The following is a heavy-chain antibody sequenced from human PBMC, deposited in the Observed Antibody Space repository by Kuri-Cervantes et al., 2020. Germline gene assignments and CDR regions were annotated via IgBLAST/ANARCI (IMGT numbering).Heavy chain of an antibody. CDR1: GFTFSSYD. D-gene: IGHD1-26*01. CDR2: IGTAGDT. J-gene: IGHJ4*02. CDR3: ARGALQWELLTGYFDY. V-gene: IGHV3-13*01. Sequence: GGSLRLSCAASGFTFSSYDMHWVRQATGKGLEWVSAIGTAGDTYYPGSVKGRFTISRENAKNSLYLQMNSLRAEDTAVYYCARGALQWELLTGYFDYWGQGTLVTVSS.